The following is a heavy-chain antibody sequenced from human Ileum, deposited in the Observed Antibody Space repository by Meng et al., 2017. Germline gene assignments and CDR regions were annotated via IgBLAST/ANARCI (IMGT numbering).Heavy chain of an antibody. Sequence: SETLSLTCTVSGDSISSYYWGWIRQPPGKGLEWIGYISYSGITHYRSSLKSRVTISVDRSKNQFSLKLSSVTAADTAVYYCARQVEGFGPYPWGLGTLVTVSS. CDR1: GDSISSYY. CDR2: ISYSGIT. D-gene: IGHD3-10*01. CDR3: ARQVEGFGPYP. V-gene: IGHV4-59*01. J-gene: IGHJ5*02.